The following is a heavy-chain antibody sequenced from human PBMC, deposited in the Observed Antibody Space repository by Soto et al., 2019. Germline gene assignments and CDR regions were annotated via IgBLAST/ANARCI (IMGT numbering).Heavy chain of an antibody. J-gene: IGHJ4*02. CDR2: ISSISDNT. V-gene: IGHV3-21*01. CDR1: GFTFSNYA. D-gene: IGHD2-21*02. Sequence: VQVVESGGGVVQPGRSLRLSCAASGFTFSNYAIHWVRQAPGKGLEWVSYISSISDNTQYADSVKGRFTVSRDNAKNSLFLQMDSLRDEDTAIYYCARLPKGSLVTAWGQGTLVTVSS. CDR3: ARLPKGSLVTA.